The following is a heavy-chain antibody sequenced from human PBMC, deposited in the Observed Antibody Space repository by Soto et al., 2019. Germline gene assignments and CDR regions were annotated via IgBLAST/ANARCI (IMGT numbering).Heavy chain of an antibody. CDR3: ARESAVAGIFDY. D-gene: IGHD6-13*01. J-gene: IGHJ4*02. V-gene: IGHV4-59*11. Sequence: QVQLQESGPGLVKPSETLSLSCTVSGGSISGHYWDWIRQPPGKGLEWIGYIHYSGTTDYNPSLKRRVTMSLDTSQNHFSMKLTSVTAADTAVYYCARESAVAGIFDYWGQGTLVIVSS. CDR2: IHYSGTT. CDR1: GGSISGHY.